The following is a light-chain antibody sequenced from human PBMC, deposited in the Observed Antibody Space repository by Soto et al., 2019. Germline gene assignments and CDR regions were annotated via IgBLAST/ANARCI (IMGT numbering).Light chain of an antibody. CDR1: SSNIGAGYD. V-gene: IGLV1-40*01. Sequence: QSVLTQPPSLSGAPGQRVTISCTGSSSNIGAGYDVHWYQQLPGTAPKLLIYANTNRPSGVPDRFSASKSGTSASLAITGLRAEDEADYYCQSYDSSLSGYVFGTGTKVTVL. CDR2: ANT. J-gene: IGLJ1*01. CDR3: QSYDSSLSGYV.